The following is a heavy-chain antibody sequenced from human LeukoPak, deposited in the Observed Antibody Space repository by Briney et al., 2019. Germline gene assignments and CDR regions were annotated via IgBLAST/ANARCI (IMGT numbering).Heavy chain of an antibody. J-gene: IGHJ4*02. CDR2: ISWNSGSI. Sequence: PGGSLRLSCAASGFTFDDYAMHRVRQAPGKGLEWVSGISWNSGSIGYADSVKGRFTISRDNAKNSLYLQMNSLRAEDMALYYCARAPYDILTGFPLDYWGQGTLVTVSS. CDR3: ARAPYDILTGFPLDY. D-gene: IGHD3-9*01. CDR1: GFTFDDYA. V-gene: IGHV3-9*03.